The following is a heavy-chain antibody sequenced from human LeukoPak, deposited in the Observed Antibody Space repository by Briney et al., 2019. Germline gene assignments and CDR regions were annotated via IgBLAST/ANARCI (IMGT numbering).Heavy chain of an antibody. Sequence: SQTLSLTCAVSGGSISSGDYSWSWIRQPPGKGLEWIGYIYHSGTTYYNPSLKSRVTISVDRSKNQFSLKLTSVTAADTAVYYCARDRIVVVPAAMVWDYYGMDVWGQGTTVTVSS. CDR1: GGSISSGDYS. D-gene: IGHD2-2*01. J-gene: IGHJ6*02. CDR3: ARDRIVVVPAAMVWDYYGMDV. CDR2: IYHSGTT. V-gene: IGHV4-30-2*01.